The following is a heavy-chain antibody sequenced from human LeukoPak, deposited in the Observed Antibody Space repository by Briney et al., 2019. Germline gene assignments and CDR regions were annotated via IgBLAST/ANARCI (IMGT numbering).Heavy chain of an antibody. CDR2: ISYDGSNK. D-gene: IGHD2-15*01. CDR3: ARGTVVVAATPFRY. CDR1: GFTFSSYA. J-gene: IGHJ4*02. V-gene: IGHV3-30*04. Sequence: GGSLRLSCAASGFTFSSYAMHWVRQAPGKGLEWVAVISYDGSNKYYADSVKGRFTISRDNSKNTLYLQMNSLRAEDTAVNYCARGTVVVAATPFRYWGQGTLVTVSS.